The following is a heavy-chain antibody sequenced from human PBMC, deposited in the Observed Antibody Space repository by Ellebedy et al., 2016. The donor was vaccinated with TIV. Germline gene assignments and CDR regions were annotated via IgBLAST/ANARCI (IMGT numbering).Heavy chain of an antibody. Sequence: GESLKISXAASGFTFSSYWMHWVRQAPGKGLVWVSRINSDGSSTSYADSVKGRFTISRDNAKNTLYLQMNSLRAEDTAVYYCAKDRAPYGSGRSSSDYWGQGTLVTVSS. D-gene: IGHD3-10*01. CDR2: INSDGSST. CDR3: AKDRAPYGSGRSSSDY. V-gene: IGHV3-74*01. J-gene: IGHJ4*02. CDR1: GFTFSSYW.